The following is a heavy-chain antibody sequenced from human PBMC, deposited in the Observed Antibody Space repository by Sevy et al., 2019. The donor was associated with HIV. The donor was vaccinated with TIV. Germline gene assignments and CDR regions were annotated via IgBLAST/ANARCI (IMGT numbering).Heavy chain of an antibody. CDR1: GYTFTSYG. J-gene: IGHJ6*02. CDR3: ARKRIVVVPAANEDYYYGMDV. Sequence: ASVKVSCKASGYTFTSYGISWVRQAPGQGLEWMGWISAYNGNTNYAQKLQGRVTMTTDTSTSTAYMELRSLRSDDTAVYYCARKRIVVVPAANEDYYYGMDVWGQGTMVTVSS. D-gene: IGHD2-2*01. V-gene: IGHV1-18*01. CDR2: ISAYNGNT.